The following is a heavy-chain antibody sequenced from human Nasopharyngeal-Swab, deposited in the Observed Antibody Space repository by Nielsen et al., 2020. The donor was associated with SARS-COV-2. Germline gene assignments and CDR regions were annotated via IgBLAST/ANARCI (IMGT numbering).Heavy chain of an antibody. V-gene: IGHV3-23*01. CDR3: ANSSRIVVVPAAKWFDP. CDR1: GSTSRSYA. J-gene: IGHJ5*02. D-gene: IGHD2-2*01. CDR2: ISGSGGRT. Sequence: GGSLRPSCPASGSTSRSYAMSWVRQAPGKGLKWVSAISGSGGRTYYADSVKGRFTISRDNSKNTLYLQMNSRRAKDTAVYYCANSSRIVVVPAAKWFDPWGQGTLVTVSS.